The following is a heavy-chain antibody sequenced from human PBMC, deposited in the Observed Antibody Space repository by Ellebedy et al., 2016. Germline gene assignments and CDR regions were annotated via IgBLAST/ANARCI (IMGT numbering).Heavy chain of an antibody. Sequence: ASVQVSCKASGGTFSSYAISWVRQAPGQGLEWMGGIIPIFGTANYAQKFQGRVTITADESTSTAYMELSSLRSEDTAVYYCARESIAVAGTLGYWGQGTLVTVSP. V-gene: IGHV1-69*13. J-gene: IGHJ4*02. CDR1: GGTFSSYA. CDR3: ARESIAVAGTLGY. CDR2: IIPIFGTA. D-gene: IGHD6-19*01.